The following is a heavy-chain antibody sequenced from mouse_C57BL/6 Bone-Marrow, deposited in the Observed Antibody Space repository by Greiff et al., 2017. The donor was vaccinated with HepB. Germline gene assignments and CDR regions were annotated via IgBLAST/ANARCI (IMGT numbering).Heavy chain of an antibody. Sequence: EVKVVESGGGLVQPGESLKLSCESNEYEFPSHDMSWVRKTPEKRLELVAAINSDGGSTYYPDTMERRFIISRDNTKKTLYLQMSSLRSEYTALYYCARPFLTSAWFAYWGQGTLVTVSA. CDR1: EYEFPSHD. CDR3: ARPFLTSAWFAY. J-gene: IGHJ3*01. V-gene: IGHV5-2*01. D-gene: IGHD1-1*01. CDR2: INSDGGST.